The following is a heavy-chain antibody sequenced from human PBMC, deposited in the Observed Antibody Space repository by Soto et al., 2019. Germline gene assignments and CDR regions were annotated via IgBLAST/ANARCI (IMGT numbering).Heavy chain of an antibody. Sequence: GGSLRLSCAASGFTFSSYGMHWVRQAPGKGLEWVAVISYDGSNKYYADSVKGRFTISRDNSKNTLYLQMNSLRAEDTAVYYCAKAAIKSGGDWELPFYYYYGMDVWGQGTTVTVSS. CDR1: GFTFSSYG. J-gene: IGHJ6*02. D-gene: IGHD1-26*01. CDR3: AKAAIKSGGDWELPFYYYYGMDV. CDR2: ISYDGSNK. V-gene: IGHV3-30*18.